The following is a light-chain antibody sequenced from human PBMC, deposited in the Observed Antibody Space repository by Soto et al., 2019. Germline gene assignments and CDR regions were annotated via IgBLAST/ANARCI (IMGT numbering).Light chain of an antibody. CDR2: DAS. CDR1: QDIRSS. V-gene: IGKV1-13*02. J-gene: IGKJ3*01. CDR3: QQFKTYPIS. Sequence: AIQLTQSPSSLSASVGDKVTITCRASQDIRSSLAWYQQKPGTPPNLLIYDASSLQSGVPSRFSGSGSGTDFTLSITSLQPEYFATYYCQQFKTYPISFGPGTKVDI.